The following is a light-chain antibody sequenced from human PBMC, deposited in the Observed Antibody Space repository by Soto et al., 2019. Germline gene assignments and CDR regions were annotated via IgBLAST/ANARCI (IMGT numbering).Light chain of an antibody. Sequence: QSVLTQSSSASASLGSSVKLTCTLSSGHSSYIIAWHQQQPGKAPRYLMYLERSGSYNKGSGVPDRFSGSSSGSDRYLTISNLQSEDEADYYCETWDSNTRVFGGGTQLTVL. CDR3: ETWDSNTRV. CDR2: LERSGSY. V-gene: IGLV4-60*03. CDR1: SGHSSYI. J-gene: IGLJ2*01.